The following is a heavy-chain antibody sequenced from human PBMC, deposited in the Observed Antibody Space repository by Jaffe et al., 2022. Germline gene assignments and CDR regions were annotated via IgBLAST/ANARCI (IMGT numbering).Heavy chain of an antibody. J-gene: IGHJ4*02. CDR2: IYYSGST. V-gene: IGHV4-59*01. CDR1: GGSISSYY. D-gene: IGHD3-9*01. Sequence: QVQLQESGPGLVKPSETLSLTCTVSGGSISSYYWSWIRQPPGKGLEWIGYIYYSGSTNYNPSLKSRVTISVDTSKNQFSLKLSSVTAADTAVYYCARDRGTTIFKGMRNYFDYWGQGTLVTVSS. CDR3: ARDRGTTIFKGMRNYFDY.